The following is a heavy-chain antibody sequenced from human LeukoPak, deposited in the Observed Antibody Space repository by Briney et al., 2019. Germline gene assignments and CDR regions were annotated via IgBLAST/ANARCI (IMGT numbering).Heavy chain of an antibody. V-gene: IGHV1-69*13. J-gene: IGHJ4*02. Sequence: SVKVSCKASGGTFSSYAISWVRQAPGQGLEWMGGIIPLFGTAHYPQKFQGRVTITADESTTTAYMELSSLRSEDTAVYYCARGWLSETTVVTPYNYWGQGTLVTVSS. CDR3: ARGWLSETTVVTPYNY. D-gene: IGHD4-23*01. CDR2: IIPLFGTA. CDR1: GGTFSSYA.